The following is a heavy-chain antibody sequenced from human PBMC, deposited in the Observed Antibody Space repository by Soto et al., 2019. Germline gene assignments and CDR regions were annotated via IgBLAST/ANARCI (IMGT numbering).Heavy chain of an antibody. J-gene: IGHJ4*02. V-gene: IGHV4-31*03. D-gene: IGHD2-2*01. CDR1: GGSISSGGYY. CDR3: ALNQRYAGDLSRFDN. CDR2: IYYSGST. Sequence: SETLSLTCSVSGGSISSGGYYWSWIRQHPGKGLEWIGYIYYSGSTYYNPSLKSRVTISVDTSKNQFSLKLSSVTAADTAVYYCALNQRYAGDLSRFDNWGQGTLVTVSS.